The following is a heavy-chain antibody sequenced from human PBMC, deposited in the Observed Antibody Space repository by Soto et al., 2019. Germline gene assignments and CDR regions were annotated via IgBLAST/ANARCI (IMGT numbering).Heavy chain of an antibody. J-gene: IGHJ5*02. CDR1: GYTFTSYG. CDR2: ISGYNGST. Sequence: ASVKVSCKASGYTFTSYGISWVRQAPGQGLEWMGWISGYNGSTIYAQRFQGRVTMTRDTSTSAVYMELSSLRSEDTAVYYCARDRGTIVGATTYWFDLWGQGTLVTVSS. D-gene: IGHD1-26*01. V-gene: IGHV1-18*04. CDR3: ARDRGTIVGATTYWFDL.